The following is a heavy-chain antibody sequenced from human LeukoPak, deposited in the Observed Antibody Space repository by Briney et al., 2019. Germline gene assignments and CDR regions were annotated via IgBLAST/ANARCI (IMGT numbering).Heavy chain of an antibody. V-gene: IGHV1-46*01. CDR3: ARGNLIKITNHAEYFQY. CDR2: INPSGGST. J-gene: IGHJ1*01. CDR1: GYTFTGYY. Sequence: ASVKVSCKASGYTFTGYYMHWVRQAPGQGLEWMGIINPSGGSTRYAQKFQGRVTMTRDTSISTAYMELSRLTSDDTAVYYCARGNLIKITNHAEYFQYWGQGTLVTVSS. D-gene: IGHD3-10*01.